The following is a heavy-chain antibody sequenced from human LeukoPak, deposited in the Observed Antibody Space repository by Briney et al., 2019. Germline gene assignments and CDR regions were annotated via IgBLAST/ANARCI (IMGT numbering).Heavy chain of an antibody. CDR2: IKQDGSAK. CDR3: GRWGGSTSECSDY. Sequence: QPGGSLRLSCTASGFTFSDYWMTWVRPAPGKGLEWVANIKQDGSAKYYVDSVKGRFTISRDNAKNSLYLQMDSLRVEDTATYYCGRWGGSTSECSDYWGQGTLVTVSS. V-gene: IGHV3-7*01. J-gene: IGHJ4*02. D-gene: IGHD2-2*01. CDR1: GFTFSDYW.